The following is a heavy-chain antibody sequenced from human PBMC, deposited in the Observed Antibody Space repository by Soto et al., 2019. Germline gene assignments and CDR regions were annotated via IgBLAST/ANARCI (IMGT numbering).Heavy chain of an antibody. V-gene: IGHV3-23*01. CDR3: AKDGGTWIELYFFDF. CDR1: GFPFSSFA. CDR2: ISGSGDVT. J-gene: IGHJ4*02. D-gene: IGHD3-16*01. Sequence: GGSLRLSCEASGFPFSSFAVSWVRHAPGKGLEWVAGISGSGDVTYYADSVKGRFTISRDNFKDTLYLQMNSLRAADTAVYYCAKDGGTWIELYFFDFWGQGTRVTVSS.